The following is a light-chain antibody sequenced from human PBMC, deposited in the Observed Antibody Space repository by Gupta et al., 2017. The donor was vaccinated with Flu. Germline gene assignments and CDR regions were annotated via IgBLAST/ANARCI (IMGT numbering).Light chain of an antibody. J-gene: IGLJ1*01. CDR3: AAWDDSLNGLFV. Sequence: VTISCSGSSSNIGSNTVNWYQQFPGRAPNLLIYSDSQRPSGGPDRFSGSRSGTSASLAISGLQSEEEADYYCAAWDDSLNGLFVFGTGTKVTVL. CDR1: SSNIGSNT. V-gene: IGLV1-44*01. CDR2: SDS.